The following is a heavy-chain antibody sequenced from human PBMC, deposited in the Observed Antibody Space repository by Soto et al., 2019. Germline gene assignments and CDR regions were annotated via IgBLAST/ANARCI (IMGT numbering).Heavy chain of an antibody. CDR1: GLTFIRHA. J-gene: IGHJ4*02. CDR3: AGERETSSWFLSGFEY. Sequence: QVQLVESGGGVVQPGRSLRLSCAASGLTFIRHAMHWVRQVPGKGLEWVAAISDDGSKKHYVDSVQGRFSISRDKSRNTVFLQMNSLRGEDTAVYFCAGERETSSWFLSGFEYWGQGTLVTVSS. CDR2: ISDDGSKK. V-gene: IGHV3-30-3*01. D-gene: IGHD6-19*01.